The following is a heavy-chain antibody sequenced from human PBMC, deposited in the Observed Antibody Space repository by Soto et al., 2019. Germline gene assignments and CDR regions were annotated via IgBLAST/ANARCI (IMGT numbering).Heavy chain of an antibody. D-gene: IGHD3-9*01. CDR2: ISGGGGST. Sequence: GGSLRLSCAASGFSFPGYALTWVRLAPGKGLEWVASISGGGGSTYYADSVKGRFSISRDNSNRMVYLQMGSLTAGDTAVYYCAKTETFNGYYNAFDYWGQGTRVTASS. V-gene: IGHV3-23*01. CDR3: AKTETFNGYYNAFDY. J-gene: IGHJ4*02. CDR1: GFSFPGYA.